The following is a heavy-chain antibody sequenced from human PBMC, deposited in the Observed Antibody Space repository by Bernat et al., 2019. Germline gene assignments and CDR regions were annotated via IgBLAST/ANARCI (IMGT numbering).Heavy chain of an antibody. CDR2: IIPILGIA. V-gene: IGHV1-69*04. CDR1: GGTFSSYA. D-gene: IGHD1-26*01. CDR3: ASATPEGVGSYSLDY. J-gene: IGHJ4*02. Sequence: QVQLVQSGAEVKKPGSSVKVSCKASGGTFSSYAISWVRQAPGQGLEWMGRIIPILGIANYAQKFQGSVTITADKSTSTAYMELSSLRSADTAVYYCASATPEGVGSYSLDYWGQGTLVTVSS.